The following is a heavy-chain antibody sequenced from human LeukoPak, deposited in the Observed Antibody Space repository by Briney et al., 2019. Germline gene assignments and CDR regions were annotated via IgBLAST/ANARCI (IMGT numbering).Heavy chain of an antibody. Sequence: PGGSLRLSCAASGFTFSDYYMSWIRQAPGKGLEWVSYISSSGSTIYYADSVKGRFTISRDNAKNSLYLQMNSLRAEDTAVYYCAREIPYYYDSSGYSSHYYYMDVWGKGTTVTVSS. D-gene: IGHD3-22*01. CDR3: AREIPYYYDSSGYSSHYYYMDV. CDR1: GFTFSDYY. V-gene: IGHV3-11*01. J-gene: IGHJ6*03. CDR2: ISSSGSTI.